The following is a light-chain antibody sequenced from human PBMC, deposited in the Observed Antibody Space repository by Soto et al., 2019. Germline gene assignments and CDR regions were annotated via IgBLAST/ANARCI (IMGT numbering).Light chain of an antibody. J-gene: IGLJ2*01. Sequence: QSALTQPASVSGSPGQSITISCTGTNSDIGGYNYVSWYQQHPGKAPKLMIYDVSNRPSGVSYRFSGSKSGNTASLTISGLQAEDEADYYCSSYTSRSTLGVFGGATKLTVL. CDR2: DVS. CDR3: SSYTSRSTLGV. V-gene: IGLV2-14*03. CDR1: NSDIGGYNY.